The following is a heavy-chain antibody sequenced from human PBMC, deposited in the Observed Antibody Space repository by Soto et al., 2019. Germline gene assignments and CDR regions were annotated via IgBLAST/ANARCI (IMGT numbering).Heavy chain of an antibody. V-gene: IGHV5-51*01. CDR3: ARLAGYCSGGSCYSYNWFDP. CDR2: IYPGDSDT. Sequence: PGESLKISCNGSGYSFTSYWICWVRQMPWKGLEWMGIIYPGDSDTRYSPSFQGQVTISADKSISTAYLQWSSLKASDTAMYYCARLAGYCSGGSCYSYNWFDPWGQGTLVTVSS. J-gene: IGHJ5*02. D-gene: IGHD2-15*01. CDR1: GYSFTSYW.